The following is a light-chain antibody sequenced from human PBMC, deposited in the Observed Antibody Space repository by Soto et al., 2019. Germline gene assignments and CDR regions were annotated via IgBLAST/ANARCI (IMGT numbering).Light chain of an antibody. Sequence: EIVMTQSPATLSVSPGERATLSYRASQNIDSNLVWYQQKPGQSPRLLIFRASTRATAIPARFSGSGSGTEFTLTISSLQSEDFAVYYCQQYHHWPPITFGQGTRLEIK. CDR1: QNIDSN. V-gene: IGKV3-15*01. CDR2: RAS. CDR3: QQYHHWPPIT. J-gene: IGKJ5*01.